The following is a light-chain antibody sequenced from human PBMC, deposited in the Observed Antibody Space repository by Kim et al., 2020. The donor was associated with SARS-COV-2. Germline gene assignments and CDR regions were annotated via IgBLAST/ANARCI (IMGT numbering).Light chain of an antibody. CDR1: QGISSA. CDR3: LLFNNYFWT. J-gene: IGKJ1*01. Sequence: AIQLTQSPSSLSASVGDRVTITCRASQGISSALAWYQQRPGTPPKLLIYDASTLESGVPSRFSGSGSDTDFTLTISSLQPEDFATYYCLLFNNYFWTFGQGTKVDIK. V-gene: IGKV1D-13*01. CDR2: DAS.